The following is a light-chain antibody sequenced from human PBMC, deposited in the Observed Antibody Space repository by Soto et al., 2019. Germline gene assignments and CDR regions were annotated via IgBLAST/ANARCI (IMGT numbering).Light chain of an antibody. CDR1: QSVSSN. CDR3: RQYGTLLGK. J-gene: IGKJ1*01. V-gene: IGKV3D-15*03. CDR2: DAS. Sequence: ETEMKNTPAEESGEGKNVDIRSRRASQSVSSNLARYQQKPGQAPRLLVYDASSRATGIPDRFSGRGTQTHITLTFGIREPEDLAFYSSRQYGTLLGKFGQGTKVDI.